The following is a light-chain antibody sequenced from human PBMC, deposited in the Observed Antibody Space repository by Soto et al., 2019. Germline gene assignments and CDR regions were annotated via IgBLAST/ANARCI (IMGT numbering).Light chain of an antibody. V-gene: IGLV4-60*02. J-gene: IGLJ3*02. Sequence: QSVLTQSSSASASLGSSVKLTCTLSSGHSSYIIAWHQQQPGKAPRYLMKLEGSGSYNKGSEVPDRFSGSSSGADRYLTISNLQLEDEADYYCETWDFNTRVFGGGTKLTVL. CDR1: SGHSSYI. CDR2: LEGSGSY. CDR3: ETWDFNTRV.